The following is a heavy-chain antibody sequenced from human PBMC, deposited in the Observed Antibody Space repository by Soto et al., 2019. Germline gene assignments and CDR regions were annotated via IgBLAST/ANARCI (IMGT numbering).Heavy chain of an antibody. CDR3: AKDRYSGTYPTDFDY. D-gene: IGHD1-26*01. CDR2: ISYDGGNE. J-gene: IGHJ4*02. CDR1: GFTFSSYG. V-gene: IGHV3-30*18. Sequence: GGSLRLSCAGSGFTFSSYGIHWVRQAPGKGLEWVALISYDGGNEKYTESVKDRFTISRDDSHNVAYLQTSSLRTEDTAMYYCAKDRYSGTYPTDFDYWGQGSLVTVSS.